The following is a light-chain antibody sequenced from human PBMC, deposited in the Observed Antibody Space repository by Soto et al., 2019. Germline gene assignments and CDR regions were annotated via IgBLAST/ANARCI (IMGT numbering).Light chain of an antibody. Sequence: EIVLTQSPATLSLSPGERATLSCRASQSVTSLLAWYHQRPGQAPRLLIYDASTRAPGIPARFSGSGSETEFTLTISSLQPEDFATYYCQKYNSAPLTFGEGTKVDIK. J-gene: IGKJ4*02. CDR2: DAS. CDR3: QKYNSAPLT. CDR1: QSVTSL. V-gene: IGKV3-15*01.